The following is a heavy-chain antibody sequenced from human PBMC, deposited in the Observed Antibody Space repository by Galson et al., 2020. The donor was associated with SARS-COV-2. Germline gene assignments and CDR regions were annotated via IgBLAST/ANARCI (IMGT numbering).Heavy chain of an antibody. CDR2: IYHSGST. CDR1: GGSISSSNW. J-gene: IGHJ4*02. V-gene: IGHV4-4*02. CDR3: ARVLEYSSSSGGFDY. Sequence: SETLSLTCAVSGGSISSSNWWSWVRQPPGKGLEWIGEIYHSGSTNYNPSLKSRVTISVDKSKNQFSLKLSSVTAADTAVYYCARVLEYSSSSGGFDYWGQGTLVTVSS. D-gene: IGHD6-6*01.